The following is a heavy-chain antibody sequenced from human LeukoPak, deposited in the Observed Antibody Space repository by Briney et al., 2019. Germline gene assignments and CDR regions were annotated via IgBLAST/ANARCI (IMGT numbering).Heavy chain of an antibody. CDR1: GFTFSTYG. CDR3: AREVVGATSAAFDI. V-gene: IGHV3-23*01. CDR2: ISGSGGST. D-gene: IGHD1-26*01. J-gene: IGHJ3*02. Sequence: PGGSLRLSCVASGFTFSTYGMSWVRQAPGKGLEWVSAISGSGGSTYYADSVKGRFTISRDNSKNTLYLQMNSLRAEDTAVYYCAREVVGATSAAFDIWGQGTMVTVSS.